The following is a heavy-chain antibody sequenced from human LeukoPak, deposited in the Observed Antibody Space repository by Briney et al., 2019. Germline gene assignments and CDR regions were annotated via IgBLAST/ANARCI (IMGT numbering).Heavy chain of an antibody. J-gene: IGHJ5*02. CDR3: ARGPNIYGSGRSWFDP. CDR2: INPNSGGT. Sequence: ASVTVSCKASGYTFTDYYAYWIRQAPGQGLEWMGWINPNSGGTNYAQKFQSRVTMTRDTSIRTVYMELSRLKSDDTAVYYCARGPNIYGSGRSWFDPWGQGTLVTVSS. CDR1: GYTFTDYY. V-gene: IGHV1-2*02. D-gene: IGHD3-10*01.